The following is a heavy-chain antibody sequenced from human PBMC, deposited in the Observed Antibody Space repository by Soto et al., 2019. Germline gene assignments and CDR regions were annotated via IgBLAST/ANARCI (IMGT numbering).Heavy chain of an antibody. Sequence: ASVKVCGEASGYKFTTYFIHWVRQAPGQGLEWMGMIHPSGDTGYAQKFRGRVTMTIDTSTTTAYMELRNLTSEDTAVYFSVRGYCTTSPCSGDFQFWGQGTLVTVSS. V-gene: IGHV1-46*01. CDR2: IHPSGDT. CDR1: GYKFTTYF. CDR3: VRGYCTTSPCSGDFQF. D-gene: IGHD2-15*01. J-gene: IGHJ1*01.